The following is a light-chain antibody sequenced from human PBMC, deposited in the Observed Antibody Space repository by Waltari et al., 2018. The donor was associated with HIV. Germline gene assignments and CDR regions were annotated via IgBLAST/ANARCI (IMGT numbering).Light chain of an antibody. CDR2: PPS. V-gene: IGKV1-39*01. J-gene: IGKJ1*01. Sequence: DIQMTQSPSSLSASVGDRVTITCRASQSISTYLNWYQQKPGKAPKLLIYPPSPSQTGVPSRFSGSGSGTDFTLTIRSLQPEDFATYCCQHSYSTPWTFGQGTKVEIK. CDR1: QSISTY. CDR3: QHSYSTPWT.